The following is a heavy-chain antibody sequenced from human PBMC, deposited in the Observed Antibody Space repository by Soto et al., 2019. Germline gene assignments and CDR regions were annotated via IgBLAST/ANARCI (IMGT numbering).Heavy chain of an antibody. D-gene: IGHD5-12*01. CDR3: ARDLGSTNYYFDY. J-gene: IGHJ4*02. Sequence: PVGSLRLSCAASGFTFSNYGFHWVRQAPGKGLEWVAVIWYDGSKKYYVDSVKGRFTISRDNSKNTLYLKMDSLRAEDTAVYHCARDLGSTNYYFDYWGLGTLVTVSS. V-gene: IGHV3-33*01. CDR2: IWYDGSKK. CDR1: GFTFSNYG.